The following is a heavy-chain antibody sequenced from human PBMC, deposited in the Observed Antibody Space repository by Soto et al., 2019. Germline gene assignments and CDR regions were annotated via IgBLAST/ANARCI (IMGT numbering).Heavy chain of an antibody. J-gene: IGHJ3*02. V-gene: IGHV5-51*01. CDR3: TRLNYYDSSGYPAYDAFDI. Sequence: GESLKISCXGSGYSFTSHWIGWVRQMPGKGLEWMGTIYPGDSDTRYSPSFQGQVTISADKSISTAYLQWSSLKASDTAMYYCTRLNYYDSSGYPAYDAFDIWGQGTMVTVS. D-gene: IGHD3-22*01. CDR2: IYPGDSDT. CDR1: GYSFTSHW.